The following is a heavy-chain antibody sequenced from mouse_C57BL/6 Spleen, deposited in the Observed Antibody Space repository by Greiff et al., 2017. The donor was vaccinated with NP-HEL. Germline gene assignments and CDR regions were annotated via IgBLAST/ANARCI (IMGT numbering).Heavy chain of an antibody. CDR3: ARSDYYGSSHGYFDV. CDR2: IDPSDSET. J-gene: IGHJ1*03. CDR1: GYTFTSYW. V-gene: IGHV1-52*01. Sequence: VQLQQPGAELVRPGSSVKLSCKASGYTFTSYWMHWVKQRPIQGLEWIGNIDPSDSETHYNQKFKDKATLTVDKSSSTAYMQLSSLTSEDSAVYYCARSDYYGSSHGYFDVWGTGTTVTVSS. D-gene: IGHD1-1*01.